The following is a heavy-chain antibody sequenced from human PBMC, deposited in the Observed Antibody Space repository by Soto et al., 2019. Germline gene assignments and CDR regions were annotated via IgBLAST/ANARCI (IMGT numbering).Heavy chain of an antibody. Sequence: HPGGSLRLSCAASGFTFSSYGMHWVRQAPGKGLEWVAVISYDGSNKYYADSVKGRFTISRDNSKNTLYLQMNSLRAEDTAVYYCAKKALGYCRSTSCGGAFDIWGQGTMVTVSS. CDR1: GFTFSSYG. CDR3: AKKALGYCRSTSCGGAFDI. J-gene: IGHJ3*02. V-gene: IGHV3-30*18. D-gene: IGHD2-2*01. CDR2: ISYDGSNK.